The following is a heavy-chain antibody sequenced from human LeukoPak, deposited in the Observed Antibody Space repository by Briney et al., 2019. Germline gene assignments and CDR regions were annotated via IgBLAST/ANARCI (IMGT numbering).Heavy chain of an antibody. J-gene: IGHJ2*01. CDR3: AKDTRWYFDL. CDR1: GFTFSSYG. Sequence: GGSLRLSCAASGFTFSSYGMYWGRQAPGKGLEWVAVISYDGSNKYYADPGKGRFTISRDNSKNTLYLQMTSLKAEDTAVSYCAKDTRWYFDLCSRATLVTASS. V-gene: IGHV3-30*18. CDR2: ISYDGSNK.